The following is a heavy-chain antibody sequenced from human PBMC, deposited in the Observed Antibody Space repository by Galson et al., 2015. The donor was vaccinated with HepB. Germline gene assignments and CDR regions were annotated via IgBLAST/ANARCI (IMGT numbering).Heavy chain of an antibody. CDR2: ISSSSSYT. CDR3: ARLARFGELLSY. D-gene: IGHD3-10*01. J-gene: IGHJ4*02. V-gene: IGHV3-11*06. Sequence: SLRLSCADSGFTFSDYYMSWIRQAPGKGLEWVSYISSSSSYTNYADSVKGRFTISRDNAKSSLYLQMNSLRAEDTAVYYCARLARFGELLSYWGQGTLVTISS. CDR1: GFTFSDYY.